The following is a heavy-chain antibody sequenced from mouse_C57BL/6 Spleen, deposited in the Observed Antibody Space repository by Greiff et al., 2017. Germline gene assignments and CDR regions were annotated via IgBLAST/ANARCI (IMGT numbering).Heavy chain of an antibody. V-gene: IGHV1-22*01. CDR2: INPNNGGT. CDR1: GYTFTDYN. CDR3: ALYYGSLFAY. D-gene: IGHD1-1*01. J-gene: IGHJ3*01. Sequence: VQLQQSGPELVKPGASVKMSCKASGYTFTDYNMHWVKQSHGKSLEWIGYINPNNGGTSYNQKFKGKATLTVNKSSSTAYMELRSLTSEASAVYYCALYYGSLFAYWGQGTLVTVSA.